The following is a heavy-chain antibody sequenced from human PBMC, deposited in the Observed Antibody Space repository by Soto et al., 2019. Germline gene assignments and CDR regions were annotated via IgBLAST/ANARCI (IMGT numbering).Heavy chain of an antibody. Sequence: QVHLVQSGAEVKKPGASVKVSCKGSGYTFTTYGITWVRQAPGQGLEWMGWISAHNGNTNYAQKLQGRVTVTRDTSPSPAYMELRSLRSDDPAVYYCARGRYGDYWGQGDLVTVSS. CDR3: ARGRYGDY. J-gene: IGHJ4*02. CDR1: GYTFTTYG. D-gene: IGHD1-1*01. V-gene: IGHV1-18*01. CDR2: ISAHNGNT.